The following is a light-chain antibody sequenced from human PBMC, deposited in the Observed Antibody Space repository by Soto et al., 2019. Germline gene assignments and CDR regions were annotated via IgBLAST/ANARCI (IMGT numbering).Light chain of an antibody. Sequence: DMPMTQSPSTLSASVGDRVTITCRASQSISSWLAWYQQKPGKAPKLLIYKASSLESGVPSRFSGSGSGTEFTLTISSLQPDDFAIYYCQQYNSYSRTFGQGTKVEIK. CDR1: QSISSW. V-gene: IGKV1-5*03. J-gene: IGKJ1*01. CDR3: QQYNSYSRT. CDR2: KAS.